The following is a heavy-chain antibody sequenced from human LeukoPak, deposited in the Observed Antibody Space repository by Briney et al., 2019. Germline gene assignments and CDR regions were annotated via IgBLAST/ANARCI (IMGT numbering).Heavy chain of an antibody. CDR3: ARRNLFGVVIGFDY. CDR2: IYYSGST. J-gene: IGHJ4*02. D-gene: IGHD3-3*01. V-gene: IGHV4-39*01. CDR1: GGSISSSSYY. Sequence: SETLSLTCTVSGGSISSSSYYWGWIRQPPGKGLEWIGSIYYSGSTYYNPSLKSRVTISVDTSKNQFSLKLSSVTAADTAVYYCARRNLFGVVIGFDYWGQGTLVTVSS.